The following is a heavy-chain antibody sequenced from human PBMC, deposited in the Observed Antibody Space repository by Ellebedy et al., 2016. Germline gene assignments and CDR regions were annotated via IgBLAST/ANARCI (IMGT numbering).Heavy chain of an antibody. D-gene: IGHD3-3*01. CDR2: ISSDGSNE. CDR3: ARDGDGHFDS. Sequence: GGSLRLSCAASGFTFGSYSMHWVRQAPGKGLEWVAGISSDGSNEKYADSVKGQFTISRDNSKNTLSLQMSSLRAEDTAVYYCARDGDGHFDSWGQGTLVTVSS. CDR1: GFTFGSYS. V-gene: IGHV3-30*04. J-gene: IGHJ4*02.